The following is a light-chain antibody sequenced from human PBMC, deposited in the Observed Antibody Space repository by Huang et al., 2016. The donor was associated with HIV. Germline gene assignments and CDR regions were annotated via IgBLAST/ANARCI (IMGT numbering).Light chain of an antibody. Sequence: ETILTQSLGSLSLSPGERAPLSCRARQRVSTDYLASYQQKPGQAPSLLIHAASSRASGGQNRFSGSGAGTAFTLTISRVEPEDSAVYFCHQYGTPPWTFGQGTRVEIK. J-gene: IGKJ1*01. CDR2: AAS. V-gene: IGKV3-20*01. CDR1: QRVSTDY. CDR3: HQYGTPPWT.